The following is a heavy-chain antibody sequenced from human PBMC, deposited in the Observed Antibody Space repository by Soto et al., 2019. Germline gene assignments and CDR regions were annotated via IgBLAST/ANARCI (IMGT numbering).Heavy chain of an antibody. J-gene: IGHJ6*02. CDR3: ARDGIAAAGPISEYYYYYGMDV. V-gene: IGHV1-18*01. CDR1: GYTFTSYG. Sequence: ASVKVSCKASGYTFTSYGISWVRQAPGQGLEWMGWISAYNGNTNYAQKLQGRVTMTTDTSTSTAYMELRSLRSDDTAVYYCARDGIAAAGPISEYYYYYGMDVWGQGTTVTVSS. D-gene: IGHD6-13*01. CDR2: ISAYNGNT.